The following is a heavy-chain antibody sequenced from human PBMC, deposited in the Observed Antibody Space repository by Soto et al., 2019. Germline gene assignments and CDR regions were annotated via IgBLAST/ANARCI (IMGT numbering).Heavy chain of an antibody. J-gene: IGHJ4*02. CDR1: GYSFTSYW. CDR3: ARLRSTYYCDSSGSPDY. CDR2: IYPGDSDT. Sequence: GESLKISWKGSGYSFTSYWIGWVRQMPGKGLEWMGIIYPGDSDTRYSPSFQGQVTISADKSISTAYLQWSSLKASDTAMYYCARLRSTYYCDSSGSPDYWGQGTLVTVSS. D-gene: IGHD3-22*01. V-gene: IGHV5-51*01.